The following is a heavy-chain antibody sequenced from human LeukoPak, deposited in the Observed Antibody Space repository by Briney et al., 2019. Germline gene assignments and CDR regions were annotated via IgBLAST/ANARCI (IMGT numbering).Heavy chain of an antibody. V-gene: IGHV3-7*01. D-gene: IGHD3-10*01. CDR2: IKGDGTNN. CDR3: VRDRGWFHFDL. J-gene: IGHJ4*02. CDR1: GFTFSSYW. Sequence: GSLRLSCAASGFTFSSYWMTWVRQAPGKGLEWVAHIKGDGTNNKYVDSVKGRFTISRDNTKNSLFLQLNSLRAEDTAVYYCVRDRGWFHFDLWGQGTLVTVSS.